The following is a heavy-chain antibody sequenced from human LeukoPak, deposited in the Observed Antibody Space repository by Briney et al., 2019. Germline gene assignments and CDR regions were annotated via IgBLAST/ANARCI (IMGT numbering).Heavy chain of an antibody. Sequence: YPSETLSLTCAVYGGSFSGYYWSWIRQPPGKGLEWIGEINHSGSTNYNPSLKSRVTISVDTSKNQFSLKLSSVTAADTAVYYCARDMVRGSFDPWGQGTLVTVSP. CDR1: GGSFSGYY. D-gene: IGHD3-10*01. V-gene: IGHV4-34*01. J-gene: IGHJ5*02. CDR2: INHSGST. CDR3: ARDMVRGSFDP.